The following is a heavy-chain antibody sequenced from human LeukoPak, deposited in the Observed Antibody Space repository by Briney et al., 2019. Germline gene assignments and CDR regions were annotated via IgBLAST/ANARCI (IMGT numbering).Heavy chain of an antibody. J-gene: IGHJ5*02. CDR1: GVSISSSSYY. D-gene: IGHD3-3*01. CDR2: IYYSGST. Sequence: PSETLSLTCTVSGVSISSSSYYWGSIRQPPGKRLEWIGSIYYSGSTYYNPSPKSRVTISEDTSNEQFSLKLSAVTAADTTVSYSAGRACAEFWSGYYGDHNWFDPWGQGTLVTVSS. CDR3: AGRACAEFWSGYYGDHNWFDP. V-gene: IGHV4-39*01.